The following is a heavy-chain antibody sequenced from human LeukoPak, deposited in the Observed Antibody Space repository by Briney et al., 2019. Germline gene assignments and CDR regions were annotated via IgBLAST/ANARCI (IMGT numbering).Heavy chain of an antibody. CDR1: GGTFSSYA. CDR2: IIPIFGTA. V-gene: IGHV1-69*05. Sequence: SVKVSCKASGGTFSSYAISWVRQAPGQGLEWMGGIIPIFGTANYAQEFQGRVTITTDESTSTAYMALSSLRSEDTAVYYCARDRLGCSSTSCGWFDPWGQGTLVTVSS. J-gene: IGHJ5*02. CDR3: ARDRLGCSSTSCGWFDP. D-gene: IGHD2-2*01.